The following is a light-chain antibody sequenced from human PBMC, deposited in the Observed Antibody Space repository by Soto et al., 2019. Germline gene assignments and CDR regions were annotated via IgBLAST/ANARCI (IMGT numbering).Light chain of an antibody. V-gene: IGKV4-1*01. CDR1: QSVLYSSNNKNY. CDR3: QQYYSTPPT. J-gene: IGKJ4*01. CDR2: WAS. Sequence: DIVMTQSPDSLAVSLGASATINCKSSQSVLYSSNNKNYLAWYQQKPGQPPKLLIYWASTRESGVPDRFSGSGSGTDFTLTISSLQAEDVAVYYCQQYYSTPPTFGGGTKVDIK.